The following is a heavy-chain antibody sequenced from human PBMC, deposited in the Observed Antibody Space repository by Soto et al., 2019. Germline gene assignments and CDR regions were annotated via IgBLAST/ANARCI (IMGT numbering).Heavy chain of an antibody. V-gene: IGHV1-69*13. Sequence: APVKVSCKASGGTFSSYAISWVRQAPGQRLEWMGGIIPSFGTANYAQKVQGRVTITADESTSTAYMEVSSLRSEDTAVYYCARDRGFDSGGYYLPVPYYFDYWGQGTLVTVSS. CDR1: GGTFSSYA. CDR3: ARDRGFDSGGYYLPVPYYFDY. D-gene: IGHD3-22*01. CDR2: IIPSFGTA. J-gene: IGHJ4*02.